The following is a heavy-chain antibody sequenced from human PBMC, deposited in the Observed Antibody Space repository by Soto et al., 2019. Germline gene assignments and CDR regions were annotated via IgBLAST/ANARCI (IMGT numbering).Heavy chain of an antibody. CDR3: ARKGPRAARPNH. D-gene: IGHD6-6*01. CDR1: GFTFSTYN. J-gene: IGHJ5*02. CDR2: ITNNGGAI. Sequence: GGSLSLSCEGSGFTFSTYNMDWVRQAPGKGLEWVSYITNNGGAIYYADSVKGRFTISRDNAKNSLYVQMNSLRVEDTAVYYCARKGPRAARPNHWGQGTLVTVSS. V-gene: IGHV3-48*04.